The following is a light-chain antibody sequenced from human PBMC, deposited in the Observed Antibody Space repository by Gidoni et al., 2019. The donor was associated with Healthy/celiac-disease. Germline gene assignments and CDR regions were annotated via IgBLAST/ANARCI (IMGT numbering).Light chain of an antibody. CDR3: HQYGNPWM. J-gene: IGKJ1*01. Sequence: EIVLTQSPESLSLSPGERATLSCRASETIYSSYLAWYQQKPGQAPRLLIYGASTRATGIPDRFSGSESGTDFTLTITRLEPEDFAVYYCHQYGNPWMFXQXTKIEIK. CDR2: GAS. CDR1: ETIYSSY. V-gene: IGKV3-20*01.